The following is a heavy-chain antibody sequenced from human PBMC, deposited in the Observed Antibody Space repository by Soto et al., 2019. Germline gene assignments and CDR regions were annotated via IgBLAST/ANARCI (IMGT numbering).Heavy chain of an antibody. CDR2: ISYDGSNK. CDR3: AKDRMGAGVRGYFDY. Sequence: QVQLVESGGGVVQPGKSLRLSCAGSGFTFSSYGMDWVRQAPGKGLERVAVISYDGSNKYYADSVKGRFTISRDNSKNPLYLQMSSLRADEPAVYYCAKDRMGAGVRGYFDYWGQGALVTVSS. J-gene: IGHJ4*02. D-gene: IGHD3-10*01. V-gene: IGHV3-30*18. CDR1: GFTFSSYG.